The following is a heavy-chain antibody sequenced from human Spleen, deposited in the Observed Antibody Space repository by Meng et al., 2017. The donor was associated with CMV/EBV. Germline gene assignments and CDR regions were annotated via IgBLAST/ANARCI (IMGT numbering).Heavy chain of an antibody. CDR1: VFTFSHYG. J-gene: IGHJ4*02. CDR3: AKLSEDIVVVPPAHYFDF. CDR2: IRYDGSNK. V-gene: IGHV3-30*02. D-gene: IGHD2-2*01. Sequence: GESLKISCAASVFTFSHYGVHWVRQAPGKGLEWVAFIRYDGSNKYYADSVKGRFTISRDNSKNTLYLQMNSLRAEDTAVYYCAKLSEDIVVVPPAHYFDFWGQGTLVTVSS.